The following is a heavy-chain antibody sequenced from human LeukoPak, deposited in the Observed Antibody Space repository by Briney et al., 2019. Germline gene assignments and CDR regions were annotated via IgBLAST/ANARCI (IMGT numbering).Heavy chain of an antibody. Sequence: GGSLRLSCAASGFTFSSYEMNWVRQAPGKGLEWVSYISSSGSTIYYADSVKGRFTISRDNAKNSLHLQMNSLRAEDTAVYYCARGTASTFYGSGSYLYGMDVWGKGTTVTVSS. J-gene: IGHJ6*04. D-gene: IGHD3-10*01. CDR3: ARGTASTFYGSGSYLYGMDV. CDR1: GFTFSSYE. CDR2: ISSSGSTI. V-gene: IGHV3-48*03.